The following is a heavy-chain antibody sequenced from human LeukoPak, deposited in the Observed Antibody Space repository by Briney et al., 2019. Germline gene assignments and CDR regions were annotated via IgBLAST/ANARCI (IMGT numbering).Heavy chain of an antibody. CDR1: GGSISSSSHY. J-gene: IGHJ4*02. CDR2: IYTSGST. D-gene: IGHD2-15*01. V-gene: IGHV4-61*02. Sequence: SETLSLTCTVSGGSISSSSHYWGWIRQPPGKGLEWIGRIYTSGSTNYNPSLKSRVTISVDTSKNQFSLKLSSVTAADTAVYYCARVSGRTRDYWGQGTLVTVSS. CDR3: ARVSGRTRDY.